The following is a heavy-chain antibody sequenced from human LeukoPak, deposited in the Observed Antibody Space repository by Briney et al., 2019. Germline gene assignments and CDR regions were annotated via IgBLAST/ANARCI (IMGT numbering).Heavy chain of an antibody. J-gene: IGHJ4*02. V-gene: IGHV3-74*01. Sequence: GGSLRLSCAASGFTFSSYWMHWVRQAPGKGLVWVSRTNSDGSSTSYADSVKGRFTISRDNAKNTLYLQMNSLRAEDTAVYYCARDRSNRIAAAGFDYWGQGTLVTVSS. CDR1: GFTFSSYW. D-gene: IGHD6-13*01. CDR2: TNSDGSST. CDR3: ARDRSNRIAAAGFDY.